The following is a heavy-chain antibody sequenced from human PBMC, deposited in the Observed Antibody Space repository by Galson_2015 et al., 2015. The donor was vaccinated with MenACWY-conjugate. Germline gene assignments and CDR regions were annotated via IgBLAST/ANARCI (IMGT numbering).Heavy chain of an antibody. CDR1: GFTFRSYG. V-gene: IGHV3-30*18. J-gene: IGHJ4*02. CDR2: ISYDGSNK. Sequence: SLRLSCAASGFTFRSYGMHWVRQAPGKGLEWVAVISYDGSNKYYADSVKGRFTISRDNSKNTLYLQMNSLRAEDTAVYYCAKDHEYSSSSGHPDYWGQGTLVTVS. CDR3: AKDHEYSSSSGHPDY. D-gene: IGHD6-6*01.